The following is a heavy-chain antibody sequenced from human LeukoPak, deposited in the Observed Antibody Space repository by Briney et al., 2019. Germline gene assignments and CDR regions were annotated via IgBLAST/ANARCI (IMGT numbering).Heavy chain of an antibody. D-gene: IGHD6-19*01. CDR1: GGSFSGYH. V-gene: IGHV4-34*01. CDR3: ASRAVAGRENY. J-gene: IGHJ4*02. CDR2: INHAGST. Sequence: SETLSLTCAEYGGSFSGYHWSWIRQPPGKGLEWIGEINHAGSTNYNPSLESRVNISVDTSKNQFSLKLSSVTAADTAVYYCASRAVAGRENYWGQGALVTVSS.